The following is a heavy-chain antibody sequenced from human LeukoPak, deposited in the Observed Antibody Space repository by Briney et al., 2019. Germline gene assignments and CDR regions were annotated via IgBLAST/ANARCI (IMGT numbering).Heavy chain of an antibody. Sequence: ASVKVSCKASGYTFSNYDMNWVRQAPGQGLEWMGWINPNSGGTNYAQKFQGRVTMTRDTSISTAYMELSRLRSDDTAVYYCARGNPQYYDSSGHQDWAYWGQGTLVTVSS. CDR1: GYTFSNYD. D-gene: IGHD3-22*01. J-gene: IGHJ4*02. CDR3: ARGNPQYYDSSGHQDWAY. V-gene: IGHV1-2*02. CDR2: INPNSGGT.